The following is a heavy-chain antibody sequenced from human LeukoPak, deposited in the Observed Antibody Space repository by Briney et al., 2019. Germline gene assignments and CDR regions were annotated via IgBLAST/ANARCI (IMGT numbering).Heavy chain of an antibody. CDR2: INPNSGGT. D-gene: IGHD3-22*01. V-gene: IGHV1-2*02. Sequence: ASVKASCKASGYTFTGYYMHWVRQAPGQGLEWMGWINPNSGGTNYAQKFQGRVTMTRDTSISTAYMELSRLRSDDTAVYYCARELQNYYDSSGYYPIGYWGQGTLVTVSS. CDR3: ARELQNYYDSSGYYPIGY. J-gene: IGHJ4*02. CDR1: GYTFTGYY.